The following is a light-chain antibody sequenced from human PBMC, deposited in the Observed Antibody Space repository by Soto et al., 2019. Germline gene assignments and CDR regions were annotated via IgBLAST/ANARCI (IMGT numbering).Light chain of an antibody. Sequence: ETVLTQSPDIMYLSPGERATLSCRASRTVGRSYLAWYQQKPGQAPRLLIFGTSTRATAIPDRFSGGGSGTDSTLTIISLDPEDYAVYFCQQYDSVPPWTFGQGTRVEV. J-gene: IGKJ1*01. CDR1: RTVGRSY. CDR2: GTS. CDR3: QQYDSVPPWT. V-gene: IGKV3-20*01.